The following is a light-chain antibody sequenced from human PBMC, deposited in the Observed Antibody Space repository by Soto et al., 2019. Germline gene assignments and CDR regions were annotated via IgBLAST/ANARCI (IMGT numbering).Light chain of an antibody. J-gene: IGKJ2*01. CDR2: GAS. V-gene: IGKV3-15*01. CDR1: QSVSSN. Sequence: EIVMTQSPATLSVSPGERATLSCRASQSVSSNLAWYQQKPGQAPRLLIYGASTRATGIPARFSGSGSGTEFTLTISSLQSEDFAVYYCQQYNNWPTFVQGTKLEIK. CDR3: QQYNNWPT.